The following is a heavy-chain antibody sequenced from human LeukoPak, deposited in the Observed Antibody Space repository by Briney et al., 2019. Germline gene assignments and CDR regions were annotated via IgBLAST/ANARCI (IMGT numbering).Heavy chain of an antibody. CDR2: IKQDGRET. J-gene: IGHJ4*02. Sequence: GGSLRLSCAASTFTFGTYWRSWVRQAPGKGLEWVASIKQDGRETYYVDSVKGRFTVSRDNTKNSLYLQMNSLRAEDTAIYYCARVEGSGSFLFDSWGQGTLVTVSS. D-gene: IGHD3-10*01. V-gene: IGHV3-7*03. CDR1: TFTFGTYW. CDR3: ARVEGSGSFLFDS.